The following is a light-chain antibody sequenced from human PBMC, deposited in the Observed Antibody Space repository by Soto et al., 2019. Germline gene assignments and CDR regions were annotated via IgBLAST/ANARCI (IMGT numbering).Light chain of an antibody. CDR2: AAS. CDR3: QQYNKWPLT. J-gene: IGKJ4*01. Sequence: EIMMTQSPATLSVSPGERATLSCRASPSASSNLAWYQQKPGQAPGLLIYAASTRATGIPARFSGSGSGTEFTLTISSLQSDDFAGYYYQQYNKWPLTFGGGTKVEIK. V-gene: IGKV3-15*01. CDR1: PSASSN.